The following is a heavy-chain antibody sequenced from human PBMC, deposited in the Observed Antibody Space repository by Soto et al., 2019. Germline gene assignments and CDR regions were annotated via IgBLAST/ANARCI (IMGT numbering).Heavy chain of an antibody. V-gene: IGHV3-21*01. CDR3: ARVGAVAVTRNFDF. D-gene: IGHD6-19*01. Sequence: GGSLRLSCAASGFTFSAYSMNWVRQAPGKGLEWVSAISTSSSYIYYADSAKGRFTISRDNAKKSLYLQMNSLRAEDTAVYYCARVGAVAVTRNFDFWGHGTLVTVSS. CDR2: ISTSSSYI. J-gene: IGHJ4*01. CDR1: GFTFSAYS.